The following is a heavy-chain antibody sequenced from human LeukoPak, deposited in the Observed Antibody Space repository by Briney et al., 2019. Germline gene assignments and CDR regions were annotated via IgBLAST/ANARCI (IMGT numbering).Heavy chain of an antibody. CDR1: GYTFTSYY. V-gene: IGHV1-46*01. CDR2: INPSGGST. Sequence: ASVKVSCKASGYTFTSYYMHWVRQAPGQGLEWMGIINPSGGSTSYAQKSQGRVTMTRDTSTSTVYMELSSLRSEDTAVYYCARDPVANWFDPWGQGTLVTVSS. CDR3: ARDPVANWFDP. J-gene: IGHJ5*02.